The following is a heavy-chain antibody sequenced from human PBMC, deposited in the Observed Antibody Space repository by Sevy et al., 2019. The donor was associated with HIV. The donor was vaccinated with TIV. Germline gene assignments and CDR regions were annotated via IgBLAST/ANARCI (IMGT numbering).Heavy chain of an antibody. CDR1: GFTFSSYS. J-gene: IGHJ4*02. CDR3: ARDPPNGYDYFDY. Sequence: GGSLRLSCAASGFTFSSYSMNWVRQAPGKGLEWVSSISSSSSYIYYADSVKGRFTISRDNAKNSLYLQMNSLRAEDTAMYYCARDPPNGYDYFDYWGQGTLVTVSS. CDR2: ISSSSSYI. V-gene: IGHV3-21*01. D-gene: IGHD5-12*01.